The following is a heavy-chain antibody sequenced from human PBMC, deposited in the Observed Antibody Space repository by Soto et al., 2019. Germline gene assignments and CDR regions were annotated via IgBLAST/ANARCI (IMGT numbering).Heavy chain of an antibody. Sequence: QVQLVQSGAEVKKPGASVKVSCKASGYTFTSYDINWVRQATGQGLEWMGWMNPNSGNTGYAQKFQGRVTMTRNTXXSTAYMELSSLRSEDTAVYYCARGVVLVPAAGFDPWGQGTLVTVSS. D-gene: IGHD2-2*01. V-gene: IGHV1-8*01. J-gene: IGHJ5*02. CDR3: ARGVVLVPAAGFDP. CDR2: MNPNSGNT. CDR1: GYTFTSYD.